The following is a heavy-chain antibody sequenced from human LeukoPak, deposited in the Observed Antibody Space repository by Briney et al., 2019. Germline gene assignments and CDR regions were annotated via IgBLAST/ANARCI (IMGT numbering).Heavy chain of an antibody. J-gene: IGHJ6*03. D-gene: IGHD6-6*01. CDR3: ASAPFYSSSSYYYMDV. CDR2: IIPIFGTA. CDR1: GGTFSSYA. Sequence: GSSVKVSCKASGGTFSSYAISWARQAPGQGLEWMGGIIPIFGTANYAQKFQGRVTITTDESTSTAYMELSSLRSEDTAVYYCASAPFYSSSSYYYMDVWGKGTTVTVSS. V-gene: IGHV1-69*05.